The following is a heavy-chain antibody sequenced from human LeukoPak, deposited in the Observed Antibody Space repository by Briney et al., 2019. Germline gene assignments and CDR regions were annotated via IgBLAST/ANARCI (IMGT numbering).Heavy chain of an antibody. D-gene: IGHD1-26*01. Sequence: PSETLSLTCTVSGGSISSYYWSWIRQPAGKGLEWIGRIYTSGSTNFNPSLKSRVTMSVDTSKNQFSLKLSSVTAADTAVYYCAREGIVRATRPFDYWGQGTLVTVSS. CDR3: AREGIVRATRPFDY. CDR2: IYTSGST. V-gene: IGHV4-4*07. CDR1: GGSISSYY. J-gene: IGHJ4*02.